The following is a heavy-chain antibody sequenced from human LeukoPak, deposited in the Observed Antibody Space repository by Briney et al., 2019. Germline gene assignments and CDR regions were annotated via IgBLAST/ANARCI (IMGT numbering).Heavy chain of an antibody. Sequence: GASVKVSCKASGYMFTGHYMHWVRQAPGQGLEWMGWINPNSGGTNYAQKFQGRVTMTRETSISTAYMDLNRLRSDDTAVYYCARVVAVTGTPVYYMDVWGKRTTVTVSS. J-gene: IGHJ6*03. V-gene: IGHV1-2*02. CDR1: GYMFTGHY. CDR3: ARVVAVTGTPVYYMDV. D-gene: IGHD6-19*01. CDR2: INPNSGGT.